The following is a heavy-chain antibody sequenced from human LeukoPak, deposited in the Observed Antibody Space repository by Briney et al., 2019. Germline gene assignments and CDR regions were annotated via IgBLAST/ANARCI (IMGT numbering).Heavy chain of an antibody. Sequence: GASVKVSCKASGYTFTGYYMHWVRQAPGQGLEWMGWINPNSGGTNYAQKFQGRVTMTWDTSISTAYMELSRLRSDDTAVYYCVRSRITMVRGGTGGWFDPWGQGTLVTVSS. CDR1: GYTFTGYY. CDR2: INPNSGGT. J-gene: IGHJ5*02. D-gene: IGHD3-10*01. V-gene: IGHV1-2*02. CDR3: VRSRITMVRGGTGGWFDP.